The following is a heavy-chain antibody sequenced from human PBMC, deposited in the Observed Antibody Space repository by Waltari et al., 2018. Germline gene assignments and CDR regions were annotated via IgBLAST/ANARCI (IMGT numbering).Heavy chain of an antibody. D-gene: IGHD4-17*01. J-gene: IGHJ3*02. V-gene: IGHV4-4*07. CDR1: GGSISSYY. CDR2: IYTRGST. CDR3: ARETTVTTDAFDI. Sequence: QVQLQESGPGLVKPSETLSLTCTVSGGSISSYYWSWIRQPAGKGLGWIGRIYTRGSTNYNPSLKSRVTMSVDTSKNQFSLKLSSVTAADTAVYYCARETTVTTDAFDIWGQGTMVTVSP.